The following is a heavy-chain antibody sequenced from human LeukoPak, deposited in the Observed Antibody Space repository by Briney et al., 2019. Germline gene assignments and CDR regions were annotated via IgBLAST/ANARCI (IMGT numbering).Heavy chain of an antibody. CDR1: GFIFRNYG. Sequence: GGSRRLSCAASGFIFRNYGMQWVRQVPGKGLEWVASIRYDGNNKEYADSVKGRFTISRDNAKNTVYLHLNSLRVEDTAVYYCVRGALYMYYFDYWGQGTLVTVSS. J-gene: IGHJ4*02. CDR3: VRGALYMYYFDY. D-gene: IGHD3-10*01. V-gene: IGHV3-30*02. CDR2: IRYDGNNK.